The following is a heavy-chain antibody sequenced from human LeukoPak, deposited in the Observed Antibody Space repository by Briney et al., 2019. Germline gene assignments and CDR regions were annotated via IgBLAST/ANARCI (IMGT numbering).Heavy chain of an antibody. CDR2: IGGSGVAT. D-gene: IGHD4-17*01. CDR1: GFAFSSYA. CDR3: TKGEVDGDYTPAF. J-gene: IGHJ4*02. V-gene: IGHV3-23*01. Sequence: PGGSLRLSCAASGFAFSSYAMSWVRQAPGKGLEWISGIGGSGVATYYADSVKGRFTISRDNSKNTLHLQMNSLRVDDTAVYHCTKGEVDGDYTPAFWGQGTLDTVSS.